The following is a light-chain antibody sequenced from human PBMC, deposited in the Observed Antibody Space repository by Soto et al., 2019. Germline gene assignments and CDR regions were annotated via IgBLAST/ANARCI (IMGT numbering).Light chain of an antibody. J-gene: IGLJ1*01. CDR2: EVN. Sequence: SVLTQPPSASGSPGQSVTISCTGTSSDVGGYNYVSWYQQHPGKAPKLMIYEVNKRPSGVPDRFSGSKSGNTASLTISGLQAEDEADYYCCSYAGSYTYVFGTGTKVTV. V-gene: IGLV2-8*01. CDR1: SSDVGGYNY. CDR3: CSYAGSYTYV.